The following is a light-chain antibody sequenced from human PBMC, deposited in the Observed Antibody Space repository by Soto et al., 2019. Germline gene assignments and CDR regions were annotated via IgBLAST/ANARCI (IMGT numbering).Light chain of an antibody. Sequence: DIQMTQSPSSLSASVGDRVTITCRARQGISNYLAWYQQEPGKVPKLLIYAAAPLQSGVPSRFSSSGSGTDFTLNISSLQPEDVATYYCQTYNSAPLTFCGGTKVEIK. CDR1: QGISNY. CDR2: AAA. J-gene: IGKJ4*01. CDR3: QTYNSAPLT. V-gene: IGKV1-27*01.